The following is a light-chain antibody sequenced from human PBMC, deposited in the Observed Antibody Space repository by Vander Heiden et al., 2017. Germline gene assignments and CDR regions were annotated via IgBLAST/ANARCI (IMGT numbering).Light chain of an antibody. CDR1: QSLLHSDGKTY. Sequence: DIVMTQSPLSLSVTPGQPASISCKSSQSLLHSDGKTYLSWYLQKPGQPPLFLIYEGSNRCSGVPDRFSGSGSGTDFTLIISRVEAEDVGVYYCTQSVHLLWTFGQGTKVDIK. CDR2: EGS. V-gene: IGKV2D-29*01. J-gene: IGKJ1*01. CDR3: TQSVHLLWT.